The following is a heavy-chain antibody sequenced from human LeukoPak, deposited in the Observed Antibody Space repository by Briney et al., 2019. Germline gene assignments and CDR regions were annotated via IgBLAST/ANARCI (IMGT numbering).Heavy chain of an antibody. V-gene: IGHV1-2*02. D-gene: IGHD6-13*01. CDR2: INPNSGGT. J-gene: IGHJ4*02. CDR1: GYTFIGYY. Sequence: ASVKVSCKASGYTFIGYYMHWVRQAPGQGLEWMGWINPNSGGTNYAQKFQGRVTMTRDTSISTAYMELSRLRSDDTAVYYCARALAAAAGPRDWGQGTLVTVSS. CDR3: ARALAAAAGPRD.